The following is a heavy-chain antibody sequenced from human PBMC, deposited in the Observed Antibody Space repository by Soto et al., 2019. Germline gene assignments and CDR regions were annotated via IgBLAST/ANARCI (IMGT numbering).Heavy chain of an antibody. J-gene: IGHJ6*02. D-gene: IGHD2-2*01. CDR1: GFIFSSYA. Sequence: GGSLRLSCAASGFIFSSYAMHWGRQAPGKGLEWVAVISYDGSNKYYADSVKGRFTISRDNSKNTLYLQMNSLRAEDTAVYYCAREDVVPAATEYYYYGMDVWGQGTTVTVSS. CDR3: AREDVVPAATEYYYYGMDV. V-gene: IGHV3-30-3*01. CDR2: ISYDGSNK.